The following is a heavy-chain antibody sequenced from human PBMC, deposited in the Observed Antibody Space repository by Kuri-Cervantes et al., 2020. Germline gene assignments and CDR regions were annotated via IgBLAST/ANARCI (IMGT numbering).Heavy chain of an antibody. J-gene: IGHJ4*02. D-gene: IGHD6-19*01. Sequence: GESLKISCAASGFTFSSYAMHWVRQAPGKGLEWVAVISYDGSNKYYADSVKGRFTISRDNSKNTLYLQMNSLRAEDTAVYYCARGFHRQWLTYFDYWGQGTLVTVSS. CDR3: ARGFHRQWLTYFDY. CDR2: ISYDGSNK. CDR1: GFTFSSYA. V-gene: IGHV3-30-3*01.